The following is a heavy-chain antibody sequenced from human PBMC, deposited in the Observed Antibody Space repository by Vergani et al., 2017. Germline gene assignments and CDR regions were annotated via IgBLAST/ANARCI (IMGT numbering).Heavy chain of an antibody. CDR1: GGTFSSYA. D-gene: IGHD3-22*01. CDR3: ARNYYDSSGYYYPPAAFDI. V-gene: IGHV1-69*01. CDR2: IIPIFGTA. Sequence: QVQLVQSGAEVKKPGSSVKVSCKASGGTFSSYAISWVRQAPGQGLEWMGGIIPIFGTANYAQKFQGRVTITADESTSTAYMELSSLRSEDTAVYYFARNYYDSSGYYYPPAAFDIWGQGTMVTVSS. J-gene: IGHJ3*02.